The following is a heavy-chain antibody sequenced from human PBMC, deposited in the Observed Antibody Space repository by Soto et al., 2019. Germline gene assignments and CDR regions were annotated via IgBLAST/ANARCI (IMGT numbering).Heavy chain of an antibody. CDR2: VYFSGNT. Sequence: QVQLQESGPGLVKPSETLSLTCTVSGRSLSSYYWTWIRQSPGKGLEWIGYVYFSGNTNYNPSLKSRGTISIDSSKNQFSLRLASVTAAATAFYYCGSVRPSGYVLSWGQGTLVTVSS. D-gene: IGHD6-25*01. J-gene: IGHJ5*02. CDR3: GSVRPSGYVLS. CDR1: GRSLSSYY. V-gene: IGHV4-59*01.